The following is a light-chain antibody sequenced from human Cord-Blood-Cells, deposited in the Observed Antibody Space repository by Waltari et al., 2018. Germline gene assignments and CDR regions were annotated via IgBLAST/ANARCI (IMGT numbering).Light chain of an antibody. Sequence: QSALTQPPSASGSPGQSVTISCPGTSSDVGGYNYYFWYQQHPGKAPKLMIYEVSKRPSGVPDRFSGSKSGNTASLTVSGLQAEDEADYYCSSYAGSNNLVFGGGTKLTVL. CDR3: SSYAGSNNLV. V-gene: IGLV2-8*01. J-gene: IGLJ3*02. CDR2: EVS. CDR1: SSDVGGYNY.